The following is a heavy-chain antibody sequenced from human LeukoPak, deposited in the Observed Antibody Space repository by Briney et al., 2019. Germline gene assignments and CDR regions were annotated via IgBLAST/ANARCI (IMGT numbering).Heavy chain of an antibody. J-gene: IGHJ5*02. CDR2: IYWNDDK. D-gene: IGHD6-19*01. Sequence: ESGPTLVDPTQTLTLTSTFSGFSISTSGVGVGWIRQPPGKALGWLALIYWNDDKRYSPSLKSRLTITKDTFKNQLVLTMTNMDPVDTATYYCAHSIAVDWFDPCGQGTLVTVSS. CDR1: GFSISTSGVG. V-gene: IGHV2-5*01. CDR3: AHSIAVDWFDP.